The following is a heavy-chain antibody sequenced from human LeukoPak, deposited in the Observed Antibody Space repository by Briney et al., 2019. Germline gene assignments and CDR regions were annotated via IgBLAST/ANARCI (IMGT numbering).Heavy chain of an antibody. CDR2: IYSSGSA. CDR1: GGSISSYY. D-gene: IGHD3-9*01. CDR3: ARYDFDILTGYHRGGMDV. V-gene: IGHV4-59*08. Sequence: SETLSLTCTISGGSISSYYWSWIRQPPGKGLEWIGYIYSSGSANYNPSLNSRATISVDTSKNQLSLKLRSVTAADTAVYYCARYDFDILTGYHRGGMDVWGQGTTVTVSS. J-gene: IGHJ6*02.